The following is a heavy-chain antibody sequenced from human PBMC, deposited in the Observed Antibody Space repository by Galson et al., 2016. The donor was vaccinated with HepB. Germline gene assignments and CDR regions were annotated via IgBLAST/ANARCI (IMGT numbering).Heavy chain of an antibody. CDR2: INTYNGNT. V-gene: IGHV1-18*01. CDR3: AGDQLELRSRVFGYFHH. Sequence: SVKVSCKASGYTFTTYGISWVRQAPGQGLEWMGWINTYNGNTYYTQKLQGRVTMTTDKSTTTAYMELRSLRFDDTAVYYCAGDQLELRSRVFGYFHHWGQGTLVTVSS. D-gene: IGHD1-7*01. J-gene: IGHJ1*01. CDR1: GYTFTTYG.